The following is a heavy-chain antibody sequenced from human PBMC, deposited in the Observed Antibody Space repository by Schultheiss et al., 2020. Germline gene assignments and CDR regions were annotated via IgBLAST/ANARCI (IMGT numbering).Heavy chain of an antibody. V-gene: IGHV3-23*01. Sequence: WGSLRISGAASRYIVSRKYKSWVRQAPGKGLEWVSAITGDGSGTYYAGSVEGRFTISRDNSQNVLYLHMNSLRAEDTAVYYCAKEMAAIGNPFFDNWGQGTMVTVSS. CDR3: AKEMAAIGNPFFDN. J-gene: IGHJ4*02. CDR2: ITGDGSGT. D-gene: IGHD6-13*01. CDR1: RYIVSRKY.